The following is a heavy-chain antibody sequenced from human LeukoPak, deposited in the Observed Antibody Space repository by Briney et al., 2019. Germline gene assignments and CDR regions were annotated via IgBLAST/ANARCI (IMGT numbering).Heavy chain of an antibody. CDR3: ARSTYYYDSSGYYYRAFDI. CDR1: GYTFSDYY. CDR2: INPNSGDT. Sequence: ASVKVSCKTSGYTFSDYYIHWIRQAPGQGLEWVGWINPNSGDTDYAQKFQGRVTVTRDTSISTAYMELGRLRSDDTAVYYCARSTYYYDSSGYYYRAFDIWGQGTMDTVSS. V-gene: IGHV1-2*02. J-gene: IGHJ3*02. D-gene: IGHD3-22*01.